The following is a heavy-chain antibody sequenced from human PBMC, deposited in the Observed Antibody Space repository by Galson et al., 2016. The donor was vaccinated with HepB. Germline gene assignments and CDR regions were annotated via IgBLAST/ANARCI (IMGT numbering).Heavy chain of an antibody. J-gene: IGHJ5*02. CDR2: IYSAGSA. Sequence: SLRLSCAVSGFIFSDYAMHWVRQAPGKGLEWVSAIYSAGSAYYADSVKGRFTISRDEFENTLYLQMNSLRADDTALYYCARGHDYGDYLATWGQGSLVIVSS. V-gene: IGHV3-53*01. D-gene: IGHD4-17*01. CDR3: ARGHDYGDYLAT. CDR1: GFIFSDYA.